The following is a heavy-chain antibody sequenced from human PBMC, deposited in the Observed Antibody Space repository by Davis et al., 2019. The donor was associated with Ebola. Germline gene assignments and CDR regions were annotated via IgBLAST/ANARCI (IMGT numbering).Heavy chain of an antibody. Sequence: GESLKISCAASGFTSRSYDMHWLRQATGKGLEWVSAIGAAGDTYYPGSVQGRFTISRENAKNSLYLQMNSLRAGDTAVYYCARALFGASAFDIWGQGTMVTVSS. J-gene: IGHJ3*02. CDR2: IGAAGDT. D-gene: IGHD2-21*01. CDR3: ARALFGASAFDI. CDR1: GFTSRSYD. V-gene: IGHV3-13*01.